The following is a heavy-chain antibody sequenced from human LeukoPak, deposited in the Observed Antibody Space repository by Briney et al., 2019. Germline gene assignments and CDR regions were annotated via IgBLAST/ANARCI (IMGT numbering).Heavy chain of an antibody. D-gene: IGHD3-22*01. V-gene: IGHV4-4*07. Sequence: SETLSLTCTASGGSISNYYWSWIRQPAGKGLEWIGRIYSSGSTNYNPSLKSRVTMSVDTSKNQFSLKLSSVTAADTAVYYCARQAYDTGYDAFDIWGQGTIVTVSS. CDR2: IYSSGST. CDR3: ARQAYDTGYDAFDI. J-gene: IGHJ3*02. CDR1: GGSISNYY.